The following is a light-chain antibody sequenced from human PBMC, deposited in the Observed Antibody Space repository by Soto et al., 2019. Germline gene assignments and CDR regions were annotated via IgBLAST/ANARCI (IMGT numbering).Light chain of an antibody. V-gene: IGKV3D-20*02. CDR2: DAS. Sequence: EIVLTQSPRTLSLSPGERATLSCRASQSVSSSYLAWYQQKPGQAPRLLIYDASRRATGIPARFSGSGSGTDFTLTISSLEPEDFAVYYCQQRSIWPWTFGQGTKVDIK. CDR3: QQRSIWPWT. J-gene: IGKJ1*01. CDR1: QSVSSSY.